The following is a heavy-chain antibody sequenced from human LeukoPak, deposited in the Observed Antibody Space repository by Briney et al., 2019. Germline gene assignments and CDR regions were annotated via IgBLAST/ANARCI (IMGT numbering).Heavy chain of an antibody. J-gene: IGHJ4*02. CDR1: GFTFSSYG. CDR3: AKGHSSSWYGGVDY. D-gene: IGHD6-13*01. V-gene: IGHV3-30*02. CDR2: IRYDGSNK. Sequence: GGSLRLSCAASGFTFSSYGMHWVRQAPGEGLEWVAFIRYDGSNKYYADSVKGRFTISRDNSKNTLYLQMNSLRAEDTAVYYCAKGHSSSWYGGVDYWGQGTLVTVSS.